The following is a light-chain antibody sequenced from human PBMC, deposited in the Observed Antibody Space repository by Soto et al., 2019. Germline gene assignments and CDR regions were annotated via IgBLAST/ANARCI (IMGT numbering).Light chain of an antibody. CDR2: EVY. Sequence: QSVLTQPPSASGSPGQSVTISCTGTRDDVGGYNYVSWFQHHPGKAPKLMIYEVYKRPSGVPARFSGSKSGNTASLTVSGLQAGDEAIYYCSSYVTSNVVGFGGGTKLTVL. CDR1: RDDVGGYNY. V-gene: IGLV2-8*01. CDR3: SSYVTSNVVG. J-gene: IGLJ2*01.